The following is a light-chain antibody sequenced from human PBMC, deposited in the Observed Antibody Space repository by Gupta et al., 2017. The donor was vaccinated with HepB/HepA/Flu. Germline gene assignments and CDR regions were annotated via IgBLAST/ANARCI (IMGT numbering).Light chain of an antibody. CDR3: ATWDDSPWSGV. CDR2: NNN. J-gene: IGLJ2*01. V-gene: IGLV1-44*01. CDR1: SSNIGSNT. Sequence: QSVLPQPPSAFGTPGQRVTISCSGSSSNIGSNTVNWYRQLPGTAPKLLIYNNNQRPSGVPDRFSGSKSGTSASLAISGLQSEDEADYYCATWDDSPWSGVFGGGTKLTVL.